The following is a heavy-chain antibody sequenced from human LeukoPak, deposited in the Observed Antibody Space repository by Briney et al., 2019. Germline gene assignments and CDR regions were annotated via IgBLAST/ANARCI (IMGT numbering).Heavy chain of an antibody. CDR1: GGIFSSYA. D-gene: IGHD3-10*01. CDR3: ARPNGGSGSYDY. CDR2: IIPILRIA. J-gene: IGHJ4*02. Sequence: ASVKVSCKASGGIFSSYAISWVRQAPGQGLEWMGRIIPILRIANYAQNLQGRVTITADKSTSTAYMELSSLRSEDTAVYYCARPNGGSGSYDYWGQGTLVTVSS. V-gene: IGHV1-69*04.